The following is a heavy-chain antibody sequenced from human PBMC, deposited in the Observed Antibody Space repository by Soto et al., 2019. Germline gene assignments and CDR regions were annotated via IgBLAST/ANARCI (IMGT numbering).Heavy chain of an antibody. Sequence: SETLSLTCFVSGGSISSTNWWSWVRQPPGKGLEWIGEIYPSGITNYNPSLESRVTLSIDRSKNQFTLNLSSVTAADTAVYYCASNVAADDALDVWGQGTMVTVSS. CDR2: IYPSGIT. CDR3: ASNVAADDALDV. D-gene: IGHD2-15*01. V-gene: IGHV4-4*02. J-gene: IGHJ3*01. CDR1: GGSISSTNW.